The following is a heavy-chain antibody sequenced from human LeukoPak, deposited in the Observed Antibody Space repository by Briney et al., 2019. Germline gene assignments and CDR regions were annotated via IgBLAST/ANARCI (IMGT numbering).Heavy chain of an antibody. CDR2: INHSGST. J-gene: IGHJ3*02. V-gene: IGHV4-34*01. D-gene: IGHD2-2*01. Sequence: SETLSLTCAVYGGSFSGYYWSWIRQPPGKGLEWIGEINHSGSTNYNPSLESRATISVDTSKNQFSLKLSSVTAADTAVYYCARGGGFFFQTSSVAFDIWGQGTMVTVSS. CDR1: GGSFSGYY. CDR3: ARGGGFFFQTSSVAFDI.